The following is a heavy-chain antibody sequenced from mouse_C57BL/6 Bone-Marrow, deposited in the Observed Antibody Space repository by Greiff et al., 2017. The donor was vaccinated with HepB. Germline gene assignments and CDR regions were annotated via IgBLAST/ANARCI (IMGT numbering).Heavy chain of an antibody. V-gene: IGHV5-2*01. CDR1: EYEFPSHD. Sequence: VQLKESGGGLVQPGESLKLSCESNEYEFPSHDMSWVRKTPEKRLELVAAINSDGGSTYYPDTMERRFIISRDNTKKTLYLQMSSLRSEDTALYYCARQTYYDGYHYWYFDVWGTGTTVTVSS. CDR3: ARQTYYDGYHYWYFDV. J-gene: IGHJ1*03. CDR2: INSDGGST. D-gene: IGHD2-3*01.